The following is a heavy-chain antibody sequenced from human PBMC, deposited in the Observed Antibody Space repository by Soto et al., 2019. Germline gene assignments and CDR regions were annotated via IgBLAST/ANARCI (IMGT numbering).Heavy chain of an antibody. J-gene: IGHJ6*02. CDR1: GGSISSYY. V-gene: IGHV4-4*07. Sequence: SETLSLTCTVSGGSISSYYWSWIRQPAGKGLEWIGRIYTSGSTNYNPSLKSRVTMSVDTSKNQFSLKLSSVTAADTAVYYCAGRCTYYDFWSVGTQSYCYGMDVWGQGTTVTVSS. D-gene: IGHD3-3*01. CDR2: IYTSGST. CDR3: AGRCTYYDFWSVGTQSYCYGMDV.